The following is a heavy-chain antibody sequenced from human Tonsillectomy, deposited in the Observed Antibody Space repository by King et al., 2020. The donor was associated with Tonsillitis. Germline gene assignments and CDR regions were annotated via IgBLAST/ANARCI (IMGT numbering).Heavy chain of an antibody. CDR2: IRSKAYGGTP. J-gene: IGHJ4*02. D-gene: IGHD3-16*02. CDR1: GFSFGDYG. CDR3: TRARPGVIQYFFDF. V-gene: IGHV3-49*04. Sequence: VQLVESGGGLVQPGRSLGLSCTTSGFSFGDYGVSWVRQAPGKGLEWVGLIRSKAYGGTPEYAPSVKGRFTISEDDSKSIAYLQMNSLKTEDTAVYYCTRARPGVIQYFFDFWGQGTLVTVSS.